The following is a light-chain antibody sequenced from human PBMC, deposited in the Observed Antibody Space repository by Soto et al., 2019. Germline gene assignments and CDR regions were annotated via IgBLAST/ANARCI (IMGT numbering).Light chain of an antibody. CDR2: DVN. V-gene: IGLV2-14*03. Sequence: QYALTQPASVSGSPGQSITISCTGTSRDIGDYNFVSWYQQHPGKAPKLILYDVNIRPSGVSKRISVSKSGNTASLTISGLQAEDESDYYCTSWTTSTTMIFGGGTQLTFL. CDR3: TSWTTSTTMI. J-gene: IGLJ2*01. CDR1: SRDIGDYNF.